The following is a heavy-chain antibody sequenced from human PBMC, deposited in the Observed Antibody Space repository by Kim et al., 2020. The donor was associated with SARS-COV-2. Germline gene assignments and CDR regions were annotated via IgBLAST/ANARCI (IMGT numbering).Heavy chain of an antibody. Sequence: SETLSLTCAVYGGSFSGYYWSWIRQPPGKGLEWIGEINHSGSTNYNPSLKSRVTISVDTSKNQFSLKLSSVTAADTAVYYCARGLPLIAVAGTIWFDPWGQGTLVTVSS. J-gene: IGHJ5*02. D-gene: IGHD6-19*01. CDR3: ARGLPLIAVAGTIWFDP. V-gene: IGHV4-34*01. CDR2: INHSGST. CDR1: GGSFSGYY.